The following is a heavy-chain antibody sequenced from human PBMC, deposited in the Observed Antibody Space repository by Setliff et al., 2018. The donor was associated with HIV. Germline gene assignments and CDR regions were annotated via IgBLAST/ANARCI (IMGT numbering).Heavy chain of an antibody. CDR1: GGSFSSYY. CDR2: FSPTGSP. Sequence: PSETLSLTCAFYGGSFSSYYWNWIRQPPGKGLEWIGEFSPTGSPTYNPSLESRVTISVDTSKNQFSLKLSSVTAADTAVYYCARSTYYFDSSGYKYNWFDPWGQGTRVTVSS. V-gene: IGHV4-34*01. D-gene: IGHD3-22*01. J-gene: IGHJ5*02. CDR3: ARSTYYFDSSGYKYNWFDP.